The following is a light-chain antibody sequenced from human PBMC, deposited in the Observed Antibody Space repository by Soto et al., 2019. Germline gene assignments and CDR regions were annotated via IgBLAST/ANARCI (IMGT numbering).Light chain of an antibody. V-gene: IGKV3-11*01. J-gene: IGKJ1*01. CDR3: QQRGNWPRTWA. CDR1: QNINTN. CDR2: DAS. Sequence: EIVLTQAPVTLSLSPGEGATLSCKASQNINTNLGGSQQKPGQAPRLLIYDASLRATGIPARFTGSGSGTDFTLTINSLEPEDFAVYYCQQRGNWPRTWAFGQGTKVEVK.